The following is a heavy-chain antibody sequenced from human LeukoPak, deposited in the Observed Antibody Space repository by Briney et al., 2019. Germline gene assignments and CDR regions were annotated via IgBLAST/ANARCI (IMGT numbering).Heavy chain of an antibody. V-gene: IGHV3-11*04. J-gene: IGHJ4*02. CDR2: ISSSGSTI. CDR1: GFTFSDYY. Sequence: GGSLRLSCAASGFTFSDYYMSWIRQAPGKGLEWVSYISSSGSTIYYADSVKGRFTISRDNAKNSLYLQMNSLRAEDTAVYYCARDPLYGIVGATTFDYWGQGTLVTVSS. CDR3: ARDPLYGIVGATTFDY. D-gene: IGHD1-26*01.